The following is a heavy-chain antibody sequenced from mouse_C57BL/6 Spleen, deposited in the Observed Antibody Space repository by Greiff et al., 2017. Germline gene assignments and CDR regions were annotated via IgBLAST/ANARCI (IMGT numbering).Heavy chain of an antibody. CDR3: ATAQATPYFDY. V-gene: IGHV1-76*01. Sequence: VQLQQSGAELVRPGASVKLSCKASGYTFTDYYINWVKQRPGQGLEWIARIYPGSGNTYYNEKFKGKATLTAEKSSSTAYMQLSSLTSEDSAVYFCATAQATPYFDYWGQGTTLTVSS. D-gene: IGHD3-2*02. J-gene: IGHJ2*01. CDR2: IYPGSGNT. CDR1: GYTFTDYY.